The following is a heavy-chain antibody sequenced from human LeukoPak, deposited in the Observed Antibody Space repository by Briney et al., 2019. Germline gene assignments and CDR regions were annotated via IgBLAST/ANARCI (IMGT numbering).Heavy chain of an antibody. Sequence: GGSLRLSCAASGFTFSSYSMNWVRQAPGKGLEWVSSISSSSSYIYYADSVKGRFTISRDNAKNSLYLQMNSLRAEDTAVHYCARDNQPSSGDAFDIWGQGTMVTVSS. D-gene: IGHD2-2*01. J-gene: IGHJ3*02. CDR3: ARDNQPSSGDAFDI. CDR2: ISSSSSYI. V-gene: IGHV3-21*01. CDR1: GFTFSSYS.